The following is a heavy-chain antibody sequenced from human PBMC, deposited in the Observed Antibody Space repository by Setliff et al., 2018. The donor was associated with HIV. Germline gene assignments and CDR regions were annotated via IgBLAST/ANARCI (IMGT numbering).Heavy chain of an antibody. D-gene: IGHD6-6*01. Sequence: LRLSCVASGFPFSTYWMNWVRQAPGKGLGWVANIKADGSEKYYVDSVKGRFTISRDNAKNSLFLQMNNLRAEDTAVYYCARGHYSSSAGWGRGALVTVSS. CDR1: GFPFSTYW. J-gene: IGHJ4*02. CDR2: IKADGSEK. V-gene: IGHV3-7*03. CDR3: ARGHYSSSAG.